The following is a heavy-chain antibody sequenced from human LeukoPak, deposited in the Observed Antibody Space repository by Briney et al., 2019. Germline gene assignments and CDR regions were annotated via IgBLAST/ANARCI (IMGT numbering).Heavy chain of an antibody. Sequence: SETLSLTCTVSGASFSGHYWSWLRQPPGKGLEWIGYIYYSGSTNYNPSLKSRVTISVDTSKNQFSLKLSSVTAADTAMYYCARQPNWNYLWFDPWGQGTLVTVSS. V-gene: IGHV4-59*11. D-gene: IGHD1-7*01. CDR1: GASFSGHY. CDR2: IYYSGST. CDR3: ARQPNWNYLWFDP. J-gene: IGHJ5*02.